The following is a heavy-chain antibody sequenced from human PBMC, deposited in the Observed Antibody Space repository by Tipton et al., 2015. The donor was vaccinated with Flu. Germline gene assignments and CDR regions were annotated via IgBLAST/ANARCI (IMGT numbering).Heavy chain of an antibody. CDR3: AREVVGTATPYYFDH. D-gene: IGHD2-21*02. J-gene: IGHJ4*02. CDR2: IYSGGST. V-gene: IGHV3-66*02. CDR1: GFTVSDNC. Sequence: GSLRLSCAASGFTVSDNCMSWVRQAPGKGLEWISVIYSGGSTSYADSVRGRFAISRDSSKNTLYLQMNSLRFDDTAVYYCAREVVGTATPYYFDHWGQGTLVTVSS.